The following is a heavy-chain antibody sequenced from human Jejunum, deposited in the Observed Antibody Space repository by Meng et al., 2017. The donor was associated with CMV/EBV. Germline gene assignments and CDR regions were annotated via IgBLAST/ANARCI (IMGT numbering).Heavy chain of an antibody. Sequence: ISSSYWTWIRQPPGKGLEWIGYVYYSGSTNYNPSLKSRVTISVDTSKNQFSLKLSSVTAADTAVYYCARVPAELGSSSSWYYFDYWGQGTLVTVSS. V-gene: IGHV4-59*01. J-gene: IGHJ4*02. CDR3: ARVPAELGSSSSWYYFDY. D-gene: IGHD6-13*01. CDR1: ISSSY. CDR2: VYYSGST.